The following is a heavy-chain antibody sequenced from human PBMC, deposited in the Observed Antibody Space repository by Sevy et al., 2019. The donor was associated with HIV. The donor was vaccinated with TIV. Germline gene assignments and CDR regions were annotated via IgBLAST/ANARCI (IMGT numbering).Heavy chain of an antibody. CDR1: GGTFSSYA. CDR2: IIPIFGTA. V-gene: IGHV1-69*13. Sequence: ASVKVSCKASGGTFSSYAISWVRQAPGQGLEWMGGIIPIFGTANYAQKFQGRVTITADESTSTAYMELSSLRSEDTAVYYCARGGGMGRRIMKNYYYYGMDVWGQGTTVTVSS. CDR3: ARGGGMGRRIMKNYYYYGMDV. D-gene: IGHD3-16*01. J-gene: IGHJ6*02.